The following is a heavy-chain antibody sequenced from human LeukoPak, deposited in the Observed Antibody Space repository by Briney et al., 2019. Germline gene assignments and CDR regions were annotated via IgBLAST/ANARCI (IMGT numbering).Heavy chain of an antibody. Sequence: SETLSLTCTVSGGSISGYYWSWIRQPAGKGLEWIGRIYTSGSTNYNPSLKSRVTMSVDTSKNQFSLKLSSVTAADTAVYYCARDGFTVRSYYYYYMDVWGKGTTVTVSS. CDR2: IYTSGST. D-gene: IGHD4-11*01. CDR1: GGSISGYY. V-gene: IGHV4-4*07. CDR3: ARDGFTVRSYYYYYMDV. J-gene: IGHJ6*03.